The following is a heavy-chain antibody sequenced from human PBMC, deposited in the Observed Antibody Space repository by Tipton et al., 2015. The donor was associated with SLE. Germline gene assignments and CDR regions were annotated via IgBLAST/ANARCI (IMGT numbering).Heavy chain of an antibody. V-gene: IGHV3-33*01. Sequence: RSLRLSCAASGFTFSTYGMHWVRQAPGKGLEWVAVIWYDGSNKYYADSVKGRFTISRDNSKNTLYLQMNSLRAEDTAVYYCARVLTPYYGMDVWGQGTTVTASS. J-gene: IGHJ6*02. D-gene: IGHD3-9*01. CDR2: IWYDGSNK. CDR3: ARVLTPYYGMDV. CDR1: GFTFSTYG.